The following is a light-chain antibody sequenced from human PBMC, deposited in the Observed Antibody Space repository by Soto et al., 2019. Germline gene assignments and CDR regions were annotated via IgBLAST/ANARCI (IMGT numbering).Light chain of an antibody. CDR3: QQRSNWPPPIT. J-gene: IGKJ5*01. CDR2: EAS. CDR1: ESVDDY. V-gene: IGKV3-11*01. Sequence: LWRQSHDPLSLSPGDRSTPSCRASESVDDYLAWYQQKPGQAPTLVIYEASNRATGIPARFSGSGSGTDFTLNISSLEPEEFAGYYGQQRSNWPPPITCGQGKRLAIK.